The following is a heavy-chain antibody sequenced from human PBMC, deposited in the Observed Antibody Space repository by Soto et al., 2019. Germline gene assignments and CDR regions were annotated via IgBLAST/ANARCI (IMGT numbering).Heavy chain of an antibody. D-gene: IGHD5-12*01. CDR3: ASGKSGDGYNSVDAFDI. CDR2: ISYDGSNK. Sequence: GGSLRLSCAASGFTFSSYGMHWVRQAPGKGLEWVAVISYDGSNKYYADSVKGRFTISRDNPKNTLYLQMNSLRAEDTAVYYCASGKSGDGYNSVDAFDIWGQGT. J-gene: IGHJ3*02. V-gene: IGHV3-30*03. CDR1: GFTFSSYG.